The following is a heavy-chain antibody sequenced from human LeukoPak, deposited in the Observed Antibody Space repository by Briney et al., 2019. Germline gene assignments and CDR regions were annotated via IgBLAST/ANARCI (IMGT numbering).Heavy chain of an antibody. Sequence: PGESLKISCKGSGYSFISYWIGWVRQMPGKGLEWMGIIYPGDSDTRYSPSFQGQVTISADKSISTAYLQWSSLKASDTAMYYCARLRRPSDFWSGYPFAYNWFDPWGQGTLVTVSS. CDR2: IYPGDSDT. CDR3: ARLRRPSDFWSGYPFAYNWFDP. J-gene: IGHJ5*02. CDR1: GYSFISYW. V-gene: IGHV5-51*01. D-gene: IGHD3-3*01.